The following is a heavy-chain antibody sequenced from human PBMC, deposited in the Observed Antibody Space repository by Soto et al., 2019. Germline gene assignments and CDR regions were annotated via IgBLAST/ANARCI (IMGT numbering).Heavy chain of an antibody. CDR3: ARDTGYDHDAFDN. D-gene: IGHD5-12*01. Sequence: QVKLVQSGAEVKKPGASVKVSCKASGYSFITSYYMHWVRQAPGQGLEWMGIINPTGSMTKYSQRFQGRLTMTRDTSTSTDYMELTTLTSDDTAVYFCARDTGYDHDAFDNWGQETMVTVSS. CDR1: GYSFITSYY. CDR2: INPTGSMT. V-gene: IGHV1-46*01. J-gene: IGHJ3*02.